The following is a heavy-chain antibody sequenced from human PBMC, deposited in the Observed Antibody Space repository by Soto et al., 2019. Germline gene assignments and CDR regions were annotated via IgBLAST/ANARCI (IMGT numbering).Heavy chain of an antibody. J-gene: IGHJ4*02. V-gene: IGHV5-51*01. CDR3: ARLETRGYSYGYLDY. D-gene: IGHD5-18*01. Sequence: GESLKISCKASGYSVSGYWRGWVRQMPGKGLEWMGIIYPGDSDTRYSPSFQGQVTISADKSISTAYLQWSSLKASDTAMYYCARLETRGYSYGYLDYWGQGTLVTVSS. CDR1: GYSVSGYW. CDR2: IYPGDSDT.